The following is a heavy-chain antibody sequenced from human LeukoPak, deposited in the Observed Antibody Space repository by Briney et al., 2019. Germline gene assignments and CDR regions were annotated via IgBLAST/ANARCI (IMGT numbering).Heavy chain of an antibody. CDR2: INHSGST. CDR3: ARGLDYDFWSGYYKDYYYYMDV. Sequence: SETLSLTCAVYGGSFSGYYWSWIRQPPGKGLEWIGEINHSGSTNYNPSLKSRVTISVDTSKNQFSLKLSSVTAADTAVYYCARGLDYDFWSGYYKDYYYYMDVWGKGTTVTVSS. J-gene: IGHJ6*03. D-gene: IGHD3-3*01. CDR1: GGSFSGYY. V-gene: IGHV4-34*01.